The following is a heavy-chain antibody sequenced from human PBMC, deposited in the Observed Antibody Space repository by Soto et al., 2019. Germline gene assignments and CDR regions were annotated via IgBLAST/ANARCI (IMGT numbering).Heavy chain of an antibody. CDR3: AKLNLFVSAAAGRGPFDY. CDR1: GFTFSNYA. J-gene: IGHJ4*02. D-gene: IGHD6-13*01. CDR2: VSGSGGNT. V-gene: IGHV3-23*01. Sequence: VQLLESGGGLVQPGGSLRLSCAASGFTFSNYAMSWVRQAPGKGLEWVSVVSGSGGNTYYADSEQGRFTISRDNSKNMLNLQMNSLRAEDTAVYYCAKLNLFVSAAAGRGPFDYWGQGTLVTVSS.